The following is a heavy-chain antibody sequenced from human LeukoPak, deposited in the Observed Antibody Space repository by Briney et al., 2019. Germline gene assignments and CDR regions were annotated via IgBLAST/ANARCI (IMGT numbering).Heavy chain of an antibody. V-gene: IGHV4-34*01. CDR3: ARDPSSSWFSWFDP. Sequence: SETLSLTCAVYGGSFSGYYWSWIRQPPGKGLEWIGEINHSGSTNYNPSLKSRVTISVDTSKNQFSLKLSSVTAADTAVYYCARDPSSSWFSWFDPWGLGTLVTVSS. D-gene: IGHD6-13*01. CDR2: INHSGST. J-gene: IGHJ5*02. CDR1: GGSFSGYY.